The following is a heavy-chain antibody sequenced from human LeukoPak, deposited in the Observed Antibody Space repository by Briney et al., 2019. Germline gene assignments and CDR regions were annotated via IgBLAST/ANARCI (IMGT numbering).Heavy chain of an antibody. V-gene: IGHV1-18*01. Sequence: GASVKVSCKASGYTFTSYGISWVRQAPGQGLEWMGWISAYNGNTNYAQKLQGRVTMTTDTSTSTAYMELRSLRSDDTAVYYCASSYEDCVWGSYRFDYWGQGTLVTVSP. CDR1: GYTFTSYG. CDR2: ISAYNGNT. CDR3: ASSYEDCVWGSYRFDY. D-gene: IGHD3-16*02. J-gene: IGHJ4*02.